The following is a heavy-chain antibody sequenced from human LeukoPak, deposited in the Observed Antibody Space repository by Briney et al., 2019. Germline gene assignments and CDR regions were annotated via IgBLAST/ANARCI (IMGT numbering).Heavy chain of an antibody. D-gene: IGHD4-23*01. CDR1: GYSISTGYY. CDR3: ARKYGSNAGYFDY. Sequence: SETLSLTCGVSGYSISTGYYWGWVRQPPGKWLEWIGNSYHSGTSYYNPSLKSRVSISVDTSKNQFSLNLRSVTAADTAVYYCARKYGSNAGYFDYWGRGALVTVSS. CDR2: SYHSGTS. V-gene: IGHV4-38-2*01. J-gene: IGHJ4*02.